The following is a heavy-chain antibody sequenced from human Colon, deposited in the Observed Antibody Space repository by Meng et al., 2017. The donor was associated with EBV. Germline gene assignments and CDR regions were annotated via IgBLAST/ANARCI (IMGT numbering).Heavy chain of an antibody. J-gene: IGHJ4*02. CDR3: DRVGGDNGYENYFDF. CDR2: IYYSWNS. CDR1: RDSITRGDYF. V-gene: IGHV4-30-4*01. Sequence: LRVSAPGQVARSQTLSRACGVSRDSITRGDYFWSWIHQPPGAGLEWIEYIYYSWNSYFNTALTSRATISMDTSKKQFSLRLNFVTAKDTAVYFCDRVGGDNGYENYFDFWGQGTLVTVSS. D-gene: IGHD5-12*01.